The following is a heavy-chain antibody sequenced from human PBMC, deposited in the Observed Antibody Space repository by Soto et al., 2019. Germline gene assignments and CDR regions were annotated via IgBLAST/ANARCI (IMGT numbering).Heavy chain of an antibody. Sequence: SESMSLTSAVSGGNISSGGYSWSWNRQPPGKGLEWIGYIYHSGSTYYNPSLKSRVTISVDRSKNQFSLKLSSVTAADTATYYCAHRYSSGPYDGFDYWGQGTLVTVSS. D-gene: IGHD6-19*01. CDR2: IYHSGST. V-gene: IGHV4-30-2*01. CDR3: AHRYSSGPYDGFDY. J-gene: IGHJ4*02. CDR1: GGNISSGGYS.